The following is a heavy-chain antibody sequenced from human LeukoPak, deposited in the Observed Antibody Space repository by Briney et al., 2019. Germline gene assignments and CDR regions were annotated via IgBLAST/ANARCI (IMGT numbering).Heavy chain of an antibody. CDR1: GYSIRSGYY. J-gene: IGHJ3*02. CDR2: IYHSGST. Sequence: SETLSLTCAVPGYSIRSGYYWGWFRQPPGKGLEWIGSIYHSGSTYYNPSLKSRVTISVDTSKNQFSLKLSSVTAADTAVYYCARSIRMFGVVWDAFDIWGQGTMVTVSS. CDR3: ARSIRMFGVVWDAFDI. D-gene: IGHD3-3*01. V-gene: IGHV4-38-2*01.